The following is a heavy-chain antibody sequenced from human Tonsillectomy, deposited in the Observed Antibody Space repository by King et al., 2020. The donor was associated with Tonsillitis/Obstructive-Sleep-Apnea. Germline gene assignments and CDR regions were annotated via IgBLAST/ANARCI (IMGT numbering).Heavy chain of an antibody. J-gene: IGHJ4*02. V-gene: IGHV1-18*01. CDR1: GYIFTNYG. D-gene: IGHD3-22*01. Sequence: VQLVQSGAEVKKPGASVKVSCKASGYIFTNYGISWVRQAPGQGLEWMAWISAHNGHTNYAQKFQGRVTMTTDASTSTAYMELRSLRSDDTAVYYCARDSMSHYYDSSAYYTFNYWGQGTLVTVSS. CDR3: ARDSMSHYYDSSAYYTFNY. CDR2: ISAHNGHT.